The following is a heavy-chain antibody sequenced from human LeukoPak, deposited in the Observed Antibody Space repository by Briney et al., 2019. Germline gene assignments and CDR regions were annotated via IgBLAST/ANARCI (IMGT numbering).Heavy chain of an antibody. J-gene: IGHJ4*02. CDR2: IYYSGSI. D-gene: IGHD3-22*01. Sequence: SETLSLICTVSGASISSYYRSWIRQPPGKGLEWIGDIYYSGSIKYNPSLKSRVTMSVDTSKNQFSLKLSSVTAADTAIYYCARENPSGYYNRPIDYWGQGTLVTVSS. V-gene: IGHV4-59*01. CDR1: GASISSYY. CDR3: ARENPSGYYNRPIDY.